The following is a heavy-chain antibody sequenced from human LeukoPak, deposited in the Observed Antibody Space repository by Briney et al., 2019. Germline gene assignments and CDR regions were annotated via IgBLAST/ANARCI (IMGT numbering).Heavy chain of an antibody. D-gene: IGHD1-14*01. J-gene: IGHJ4*02. CDR1: GGSMSSYY. V-gene: IGHV4-59*01. CDR2: IYYSGST. Sequence: SETLSLTCSVSGGSMSSYYWSWIRQPPGKGLEWIGYIYYSGSTNYNPSLKSRVTISVDTSKNQFSLKLSSVTAADTAVYYCARDRTGGGIIDYWGQGTLVTVSS. CDR3: ARDRTGGGIIDY.